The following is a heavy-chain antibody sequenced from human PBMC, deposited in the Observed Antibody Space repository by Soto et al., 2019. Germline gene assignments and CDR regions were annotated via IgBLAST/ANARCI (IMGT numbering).Heavy chain of an antibody. V-gene: IGHV3-21*06. J-gene: IGHJ4*02. CDR3: ARAAREMATTPHGY. CDR2: ISSTGGSI. D-gene: IGHD5-12*01. CDR1: GFTFSSDS. Sequence: PVGSLRLSCAAAGFTFSSDSMNWVRQAPGKGLEWVSSISSTGGSIYYAESLKGRFTVSRDNAQNFLYLQMNRLRVEDTAVYYCARAAREMATTPHGYWGQGTLVTVSS.